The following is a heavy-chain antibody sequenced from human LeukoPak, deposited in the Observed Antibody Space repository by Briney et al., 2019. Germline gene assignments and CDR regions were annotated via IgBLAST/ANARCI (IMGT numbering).Heavy chain of an antibody. J-gene: IGHJ3*01. CDR1: GFNFNNYW. Sequence: GESLKISCEASGFNFNNYWVGWVRQMPGKGLEWMGIICPGGYDTRYSPSFQGHVTISVDKSISTAYLQWRSLRASDTAMYFCAGHSFDTVDAFDVWGQGTIVTVSA. V-gene: IGHV5-51*01. CDR2: ICPGGYDT. CDR3: AGHSFDTVDAFDV. D-gene: IGHD2-2*02.